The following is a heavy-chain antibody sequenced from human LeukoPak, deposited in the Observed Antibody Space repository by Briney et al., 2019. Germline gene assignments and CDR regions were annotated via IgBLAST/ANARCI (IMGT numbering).Heavy chain of an antibody. Sequence: SETLSLTCAVSGGSISSNNWWSWVRQPPGKGLEWIGEIYHSGSTNYKPSLKSRVTISVDKSKNQLSLKLSSVTAADTAVYYCARDGMAVAGSTNWFDPWGQGTLVTVSS. V-gene: IGHV4-4*02. CDR2: IYHSGST. J-gene: IGHJ5*02. CDR1: GGSISSNNW. D-gene: IGHD6-19*01. CDR3: ARDGMAVAGSTNWFDP.